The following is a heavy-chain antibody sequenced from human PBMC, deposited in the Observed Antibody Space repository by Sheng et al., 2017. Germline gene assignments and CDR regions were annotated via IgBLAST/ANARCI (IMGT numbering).Heavy chain of an antibody. D-gene: IGHD3-10*01. Sequence: QVQLVQSGAEVKKPGSSVKVSCKASGGTFSSYAISWVRQAPGQGLEWMGGIIPIFGTANYAQKFQGRVTITTDESTSTAYMELSSLRSEDTAVYYCARNWGVQGALEAYYYYYYMDVWGKGTTVTVSS. V-gene: IGHV1-69*05. CDR1: GGTFSSYA. J-gene: IGHJ6*03. CDR2: IIPIFGTA. CDR3: ARNWGVQGALEAYYYYYYMDV.